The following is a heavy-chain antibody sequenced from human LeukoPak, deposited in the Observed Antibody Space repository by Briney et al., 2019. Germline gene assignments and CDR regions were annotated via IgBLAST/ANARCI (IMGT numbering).Heavy chain of an antibody. CDR1: GGSISSGDYY. Sequence: NPSETLSLTCTVSGGSISSGDYYWSWIRQPPGKGLEWIGYIYYSGGTYYNPSLKSRVTISVDTSKNQFSLKLSSVTAADTAVYYCARWRGGYGDYWRFDYWGQGTLVTVSS. CDR3: ARWRGGYGDYWRFDY. J-gene: IGHJ4*02. CDR2: IYYSGGT. V-gene: IGHV4-30-4*01. D-gene: IGHD4-17*01.